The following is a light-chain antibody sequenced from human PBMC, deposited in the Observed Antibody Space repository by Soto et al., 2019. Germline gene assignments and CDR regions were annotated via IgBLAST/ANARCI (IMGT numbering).Light chain of an antibody. CDR1: QSVSSY. Sequence: EIVLTQSPATLSLSPGERATLSCRASQSVSSYLAWYQQKPGQAPRLLIYEASNRATGIPPRFSGSGYGTDFTLTISSLEPEDFAVYSCQQRSNWPLTFGGGTKVEVK. CDR3: QQRSNWPLT. J-gene: IGKJ4*01. CDR2: EAS. V-gene: IGKV3-11*01.